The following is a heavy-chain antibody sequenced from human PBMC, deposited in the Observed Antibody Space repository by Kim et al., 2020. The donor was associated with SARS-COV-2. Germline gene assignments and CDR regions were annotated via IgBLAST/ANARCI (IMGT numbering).Heavy chain of an antibody. CDR1: GFTFSSYA. CDR2: ISGSGGST. D-gene: IGHD2-2*01. Sequence: GGSLRLSCAASGFTFSSYAMSWVRQAPGKGLEWVSAISGSGGSTYYADSVKGRFTISRDNSKNTLYLQMNSLRAEDTAVYYCAKAYSFCCSSTSCYLGYCSGYPLGMDVWGQGTTVTVSS. J-gene: IGHJ6*02. V-gene: IGHV3-23*01. CDR3: AKAYSFCCSSTSCYLGYCSGYPLGMDV.